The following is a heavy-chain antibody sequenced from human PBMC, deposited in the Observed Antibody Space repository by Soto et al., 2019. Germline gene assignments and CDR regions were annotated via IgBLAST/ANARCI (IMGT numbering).Heavy chain of an antibody. CDR1: GFTFDDYA. D-gene: IGHD3-3*01. CDR2: ISWNGGSI. V-gene: IGHV3-9*01. Sequence: GGSLRLSCAASGFTFDDYAMYWVRQVPGKGLEWVSGISWNGGSIGYADSVKGRFSISRDNSKNSLSLQMNSLKTEDTAFFYCVKGLQFLGGLFQAFDIWGKGTMVTVSS. CDR3: VKGLQFLGGLFQAFDI. J-gene: IGHJ3*02.